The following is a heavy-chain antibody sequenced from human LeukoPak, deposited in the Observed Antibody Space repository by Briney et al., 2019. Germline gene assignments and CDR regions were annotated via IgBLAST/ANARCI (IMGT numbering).Heavy chain of an antibody. D-gene: IGHD2-2*01. CDR3: ARVYCSSTSCYSEPFDY. CDR2: ISGSGGST. V-gene: IGHV3-23*01. CDR1: GFTFSSYA. Sequence: GGSLRLSCAASGFTFSSYAMSWVRQAPGKGLEWVSAISGSGGSTYYADSVKGRFTISRDNSKNTLYLQMNSLRAEDTAVYYCARVYCSSTSCYSEPFDYWGQGTLVTVSS. J-gene: IGHJ4*02.